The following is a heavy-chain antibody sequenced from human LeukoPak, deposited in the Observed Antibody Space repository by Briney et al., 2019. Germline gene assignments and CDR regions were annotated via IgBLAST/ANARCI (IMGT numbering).Heavy chain of an antibody. V-gene: IGHV4-59*08. CDR1: GGSISSYY. CDR2: IYYSGST. D-gene: IGHD6-13*01. J-gene: IGHJ5*02. CDR3: ARHSGPHSSSWYWFDP. Sequence: SETLSLTCTVSGGSISSYYWSWIRQPPGKGLEWIGYIYYSGSTNYNPSLKSRVTISVDTSKNQFSLKLSSVTAADTAVYYCARHSGPHSSSWYWFDPWGQRTLVTVSS.